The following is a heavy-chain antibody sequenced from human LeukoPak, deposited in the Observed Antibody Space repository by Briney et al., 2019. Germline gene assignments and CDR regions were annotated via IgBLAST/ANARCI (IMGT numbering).Heavy chain of an antibody. Sequence: SETLSLTCTVSGGSISSYYWSWIRQPPGKGLEWIGYIYYSGSTNYNPSLKSRVTISVDTSKNQFSLKLSSVTAAGTAVYYCARYSSGWYTSVLDAFDIWGQGTMVTVSS. J-gene: IGHJ3*02. V-gene: IGHV4-59*01. CDR2: IYYSGST. CDR1: GGSISSYY. D-gene: IGHD6-19*01. CDR3: ARYSSGWYTSVLDAFDI.